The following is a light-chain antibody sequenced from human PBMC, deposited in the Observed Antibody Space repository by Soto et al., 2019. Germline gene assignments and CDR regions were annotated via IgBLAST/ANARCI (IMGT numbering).Light chain of an antibody. CDR3: QQRSEWRT. J-gene: IGKJ1*01. Sequence: EIVFTQSPAPLSLSPGERATPSFRASQSVSSYLAWYQQKPGQAPRLLIYDASKRATGIPARFSGSGFGTDYTLTISSLEPEDFAVYYCQQRSEWRTCGQGTKGDIK. V-gene: IGKV3-11*01. CDR2: DAS. CDR1: QSVSSY.